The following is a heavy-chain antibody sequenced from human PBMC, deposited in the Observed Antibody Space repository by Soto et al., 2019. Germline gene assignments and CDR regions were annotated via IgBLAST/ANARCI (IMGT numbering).Heavy chain of an antibody. CDR1: GFTFSSYG. J-gene: IGHJ4*02. CDR3: AKDLIAFDY. D-gene: IGHD3-16*01. Sequence: GGSLRLSCAASGFTFSSYGMHWVRQAPGKGLEWVAVISYDGSNKYYADSVKGRFTISRDNSKNTLYLQMNSLRAEDTAVYYCAKDLIAFDYWGQGTLVTVSS. CDR2: ISYDGSNK. V-gene: IGHV3-30*18.